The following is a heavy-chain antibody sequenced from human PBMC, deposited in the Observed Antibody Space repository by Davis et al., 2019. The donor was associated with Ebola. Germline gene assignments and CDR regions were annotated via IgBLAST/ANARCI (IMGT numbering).Heavy chain of an antibody. CDR1: GFTFSSYA. D-gene: IGHD3-10*01. V-gene: IGHV3-23*01. Sequence: GESLKISCAVSGFTFSSYAMSWVRQAPGKGLEWVSAISGGGGRTDYADSVKGRFTISRDSSKNTLYLQMNSLRAEDTAVYYCAKDLSGSGSLGFDYWGQGTLVTVSS. CDR3: AKDLSGSGSLGFDY. CDR2: ISGGGGRT. J-gene: IGHJ4*02.